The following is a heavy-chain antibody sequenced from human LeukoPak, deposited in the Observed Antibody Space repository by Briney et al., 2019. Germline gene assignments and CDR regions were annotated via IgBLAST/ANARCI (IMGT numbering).Heavy chain of an antibody. V-gene: IGHV3-30*01. CDR1: GLTFTSYA. J-gene: IGHJ3*02. D-gene: IGHD1-26*01. Sequence: PGRSLRLSCAASGLTFTSYAMHWVRQAPGKGLEWVAVISYDGSNKYYADSVKGRFTISGDKSKNTLYLQMNSLRPEDTAVYYCARGPGPIAGAQNAFDIWGQGTMVTVSS. CDR2: ISYDGSNK. CDR3: ARGPGPIAGAQNAFDI.